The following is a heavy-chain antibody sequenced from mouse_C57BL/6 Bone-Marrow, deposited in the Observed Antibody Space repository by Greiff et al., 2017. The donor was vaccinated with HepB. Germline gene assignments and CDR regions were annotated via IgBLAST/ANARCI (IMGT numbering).Heavy chain of an antibody. CDR2: IDPSDSYT. J-gene: IGHJ4*01. V-gene: IGHV1-69*01. CDR3: ARAPIYYGNYGVDYYAMDY. D-gene: IGHD2-1*01. CDR1: GYTFTSYW. Sequence: QVQLKQPGAELVMPGASVKLSCKASGYTFTSYWMHWVKQRPGQGLEWIGEIDPSDSYTNYNQKFKGKSTLTVDKSSSTAYMQLSSLTSEDSAVYYCARAPIYYGNYGVDYYAMDYWGQGTSVTVSS.